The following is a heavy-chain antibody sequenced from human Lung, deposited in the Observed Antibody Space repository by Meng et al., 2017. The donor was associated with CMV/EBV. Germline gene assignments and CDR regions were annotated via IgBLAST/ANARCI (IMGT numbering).Heavy chain of an antibody. CDR1: GYSFTTYA. Sequence: SGVEVKKPVASVKVSCKASGYSFTTYAMHWVRQAHGQRLEWMGWINAGNGNTKYSEKFQSRVTITRDTAASTAYMELSSLRSEDTAVYYCARTGCSSSSCYDYWGQGTLVTVSS. D-gene: IGHD2-2*01. J-gene: IGHJ4*02. CDR2: INAGNGNT. CDR3: ARTGCSSSSCYDY. V-gene: IGHV1-3*01.